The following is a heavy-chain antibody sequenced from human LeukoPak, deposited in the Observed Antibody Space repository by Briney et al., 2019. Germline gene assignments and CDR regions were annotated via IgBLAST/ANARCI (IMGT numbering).Heavy chain of an antibody. Sequence: GGSLRLSCAASGFIFSTYTMSWVRQAPGKGLEWVSGISASDGTTYLADSVKGRFTISRDNSKNTLFLQMNSLRAEDTAVYYCAKSRPSGSYSHYFDYWGQGTLVTVSS. CDR2: ISASDGTT. CDR1: GFIFSTYT. V-gene: IGHV3-23*01. CDR3: AKSRPSGSYSHYFDY. D-gene: IGHD1-26*01. J-gene: IGHJ4*02.